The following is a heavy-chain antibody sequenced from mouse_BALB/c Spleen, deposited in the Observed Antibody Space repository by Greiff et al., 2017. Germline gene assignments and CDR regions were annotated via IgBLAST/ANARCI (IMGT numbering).Heavy chain of an antibody. CDR1: GYSITSGYY. J-gene: IGHJ4*01. V-gene: IGHV3-6*02. Sequence: EVKLVESGPGLVKPSQSLSLTCSVTGYSITSGYYWNWIRQFPGNKLEWMGYISYDGSNNYNPSLKNRISITRDTSKNQFFLKLNSVTTEDTATYYCAREGAYYGNYYYAMDYWGQGTSVTVSS. CDR3: AREGAYYGNYYYAMDY. CDR2: ISYDGSN. D-gene: IGHD2-10*01.